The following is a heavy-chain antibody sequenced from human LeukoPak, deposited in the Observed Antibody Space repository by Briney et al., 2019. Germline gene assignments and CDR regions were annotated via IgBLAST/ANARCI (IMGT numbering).Heavy chain of an antibody. V-gene: IGHV1-18*01. J-gene: IGHJ4*02. D-gene: IGHD3-10*01. Sequence: ASVKVSCKASGYTFTSYDINWVRQAPGQGLEWMGWISAYNGNTNYAQKLQGRVTMTTDTSTSTAYMELRSLRSDDTAVYYCARDFRRPNTYYYGSGGYDYWGQGTLVTVSS. CDR3: ARDFRRPNTYYYGSGGYDY. CDR1: GYTFTSYD. CDR2: ISAYNGNT.